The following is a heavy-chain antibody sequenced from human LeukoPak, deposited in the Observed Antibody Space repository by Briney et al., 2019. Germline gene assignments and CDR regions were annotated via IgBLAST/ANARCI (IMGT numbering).Heavy chain of an antibody. Sequence: SETLSLTCAVYGGSFSGYYWSWIRQPPGKGLEWIGEINHSGSTNYNPSLKSRVTISVDMSKNQFSLKLSSVTAADTAVYYCARPRSGLQPCFDYWGQGTLVTVSS. D-gene: IGHD5-12*01. V-gene: IGHV4-34*01. J-gene: IGHJ4*02. CDR2: INHSGST. CDR1: GGSFSGYY. CDR3: ARPRSGLQPCFDY.